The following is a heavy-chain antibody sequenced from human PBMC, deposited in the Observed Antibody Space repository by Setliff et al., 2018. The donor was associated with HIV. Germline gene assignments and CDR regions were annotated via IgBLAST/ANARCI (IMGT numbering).Heavy chain of an antibody. CDR2: ILYTGST. V-gene: IGHV4-39*07. Sequence: PSETLSLTCNVSGGSISSSSYYWGWIRQPPGKGLEWIGTILYTGSTYHNSSLKSRVTISVDTSKNQSSLKLSSMTAADTAVYYCARGPNFWSGYSPFDSWGQGTLVTVSS. J-gene: IGHJ4*02. CDR3: ARGPNFWSGYSPFDS. CDR1: GGSISSSSYY. D-gene: IGHD3-3*01.